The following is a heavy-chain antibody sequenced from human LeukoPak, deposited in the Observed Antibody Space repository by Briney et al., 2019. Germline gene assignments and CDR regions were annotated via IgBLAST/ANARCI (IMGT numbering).Heavy chain of an antibody. Sequence: GSSVKVSRKASGGTFSSYAISWVRQAPGQGLEWMGRIIPILGIANYAQKFQGRVTITADKSTSTAYMELSSLRSEDTAVYYCARGDIAVAGTHFDYWGQGTLVTVSS. D-gene: IGHD6-19*01. CDR1: GGTFSSYA. CDR3: ARGDIAVAGTHFDY. CDR2: IIPILGIA. V-gene: IGHV1-69*04. J-gene: IGHJ4*02.